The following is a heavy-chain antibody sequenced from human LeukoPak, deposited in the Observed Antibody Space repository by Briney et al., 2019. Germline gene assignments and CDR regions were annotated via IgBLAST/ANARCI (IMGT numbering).Heavy chain of an antibody. D-gene: IGHD3-10*01. Sequence: GGSLRLSCAASGFTFSSYAMHWVRQAPGKGLEWVAVISYDGSNKYYADSVKGRFTIPRDNSKNTLYLQMNSLRAEDTAVYYCAREAGELLDYWGQGTLVTVSS. CDR2: ISYDGSNK. CDR3: AREAGELLDY. CDR1: GFTFSSYA. J-gene: IGHJ4*02. V-gene: IGHV3-30-3*01.